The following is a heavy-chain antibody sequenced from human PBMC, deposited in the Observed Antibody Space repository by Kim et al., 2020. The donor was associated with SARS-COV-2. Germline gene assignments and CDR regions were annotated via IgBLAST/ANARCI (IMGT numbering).Heavy chain of an antibody. CDR3: ARVSEQWLVRNWFDP. CDR1: GYTFTSYG. D-gene: IGHD6-19*01. J-gene: IGHJ5*02. V-gene: IGHV1-18*04. Sequence: ASVKVSCKASGYTFTSYGISWVRQAPGQGLEWMGWISAYNGNTNYAQKLQGRVTMTTDTSTSTAYMELRSLRSDDTAVYYCARVSEQWLVRNWFDPWGQGTLVTVSS. CDR2: ISAYNGNT.